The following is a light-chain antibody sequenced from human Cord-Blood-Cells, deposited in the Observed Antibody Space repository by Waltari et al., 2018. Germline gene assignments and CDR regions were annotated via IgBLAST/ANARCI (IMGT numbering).Light chain of an antibody. Sequence: EIVLTQSPGTLSLSPGERATLSCRASQSVSSSYLAWYQQKPGQAPRLLIYGASSRATGITDRFSGRGSGTYFTLTISRLAPEDFAVYYCQQYGSSPPFGPGTKVDIK. CDR1: QSVSSSY. J-gene: IGKJ3*01. CDR2: GAS. V-gene: IGKV3-20*01. CDR3: QQYGSSPP.